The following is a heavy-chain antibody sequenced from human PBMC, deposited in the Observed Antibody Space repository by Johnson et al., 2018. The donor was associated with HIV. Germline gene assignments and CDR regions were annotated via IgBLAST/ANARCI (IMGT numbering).Heavy chain of an antibody. D-gene: IGHD3-16*02. V-gene: IGHV3-30*03. Sequence: QVQLVESGGGVVQPGGSLRLSCAASGFTFSSYGMHWVRQAPGKGLEWVTVISYDGSNKYYADSVKGRFTISRDNSKTTLYLQMNSLTTEDTAVYYCTTAIVIDAFDIWGQGTMVTVSS. J-gene: IGHJ3*02. CDR3: TTAIVIDAFDI. CDR1: GFTFSSYG. CDR2: ISYDGSNK.